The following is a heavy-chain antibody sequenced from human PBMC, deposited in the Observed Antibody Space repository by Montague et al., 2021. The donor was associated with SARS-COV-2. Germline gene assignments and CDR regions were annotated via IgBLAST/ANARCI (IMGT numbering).Heavy chain of an antibody. J-gene: IGHJ5*02. V-gene: IGHV4-61*03. CDR2: MSVNGNT. CDR3: AREVVGVKTNWLDT. Sequence: SETLSLTCSVSGVSVSSNNYDWTWIRRPPGKGLEWIGYMSVNGNTXLNPSLKGRVTTSIDTSKNHFSLRLTSVTTADTAVYYCAREVVGVKTNWLDTWGQGTLVTVSS. D-gene: IGHD3-16*01. CDR1: GVSVSSNNYD.